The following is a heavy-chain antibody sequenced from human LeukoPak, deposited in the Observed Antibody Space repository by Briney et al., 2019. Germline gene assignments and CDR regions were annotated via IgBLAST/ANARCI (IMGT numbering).Heavy chain of an antibody. CDR3: ARAKDYYDSSGSGSDEDY. V-gene: IGHV1-69*13. D-gene: IGHD3-22*01. CDR1: GGTFSSYA. Sequence: ASVKVSCKASGGTFSSYAISWVRQAPGQGLEWMGGIIPIFGTANYAQKFQGRVTITADESTSTAYMELSSLRSEDTAVYYCARAKDYYDSSGSGSDEDYWGQGTLVTASS. CDR2: IIPIFGTA. J-gene: IGHJ4*02.